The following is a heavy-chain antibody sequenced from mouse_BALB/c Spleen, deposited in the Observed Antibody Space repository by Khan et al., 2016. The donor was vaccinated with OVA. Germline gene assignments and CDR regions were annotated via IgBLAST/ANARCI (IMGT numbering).Heavy chain of an antibody. CDR3: ACGGYWYVDV. CDR2: INTYTGEP. CDR1: GYSFTNYG. Sequence: QIQLVQSGPEVKKPGETVKISCKASGYSFTNYGVNWVRQAPGKGLKWMGWINTYTGEPTYADDFKGRFAFSLETSASTVYLQINNLKNENTATDTCACGGYWYVDVWGAGTTVTVAS. D-gene: IGHD1-1*02. V-gene: IGHV9-3-1*01. J-gene: IGHJ1*01.